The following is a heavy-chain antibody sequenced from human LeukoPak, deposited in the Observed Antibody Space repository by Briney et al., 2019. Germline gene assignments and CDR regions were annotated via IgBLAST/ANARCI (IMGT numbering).Heavy chain of an antibody. CDR3: AKASIWFGELLYTDY. CDR2: ISYDGSNK. D-gene: IGHD3-10*01. J-gene: IGHJ4*02. Sequence: GGSLRLSCVASGFIVSSNYMSWVRQAPGKGLEWVAVISYDGSNKYYADSVKGRFTISRDNSKNTLYLQMNSLRAEDTAVYYCAKASIWFGELLYTDYWGQGTLVTVSS. V-gene: IGHV3-30*18. CDR1: GFIVSSNY.